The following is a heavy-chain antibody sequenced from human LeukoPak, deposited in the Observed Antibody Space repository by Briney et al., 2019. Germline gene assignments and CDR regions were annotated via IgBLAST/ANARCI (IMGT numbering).Heavy chain of an antibody. Sequence: ASVKVSCKASGYTFTSYYMHWVRQPPGQGLEWMGIINPSGGSTSYAQKFQGRVTMTRDMCTSTVYMELSSLRSEDTAVYYCARWGDTYYYDSSGYYYVDYWGQGTLVTVSS. CDR2: INPSGGST. V-gene: IGHV1-46*01. CDR1: GYTFTSYY. D-gene: IGHD3-22*01. J-gene: IGHJ4*02. CDR3: ARWGDTYYYDSSGYYYVDY.